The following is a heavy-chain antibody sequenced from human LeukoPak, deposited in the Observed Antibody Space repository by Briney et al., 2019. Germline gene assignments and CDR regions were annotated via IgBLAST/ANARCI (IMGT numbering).Heavy chain of an antibody. Sequence: PGGSLRLSCAASGFTFSSYAMSWVRQAPGKGLEWVSVISGSGNSPYYADSVKGRFTISRDNSKNTLYLQMNSLRAEDTAVYYCAKEHSNWYNFDYWGQGTLVTVSS. J-gene: IGHJ4*02. CDR2: ISGSGNSP. CDR3: AKEHSNWYNFDY. CDR1: GFTFSSYA. D-gene: IGHD6-13*01. V-gene: IGHV3-23*01.